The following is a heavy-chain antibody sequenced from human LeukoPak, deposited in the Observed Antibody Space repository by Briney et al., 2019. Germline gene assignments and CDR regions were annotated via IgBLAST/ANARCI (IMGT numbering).Heavy chain of an antibody. D-gene: IGHD3-10*01. CDR1: GFTFSSYW. J-gene: IGHJ5*01. CDR3: AKEGAYPIITYDS. V-gene: IGHV3-7*01. Sequence: GGSLRLSCAASGFTFSSYWMNWVRQAPGKGLEWVANIKRDGNEKNYVDSVKGRFSISRDNAKNSLYLQMDSLRAEDTAVYYCAKEGAYPIITYDSWGQGALVTVSS. CDR2: IKRDGNEK.